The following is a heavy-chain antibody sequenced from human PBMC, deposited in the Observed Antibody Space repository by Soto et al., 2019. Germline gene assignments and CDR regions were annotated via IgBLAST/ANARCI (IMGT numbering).Heavy chain of an antibody. V-gene: IGHV4-31*03. J-gene: IGHJ4*02. CDR3: ARDQVGYGSMGY. Sequence: SETLSLTCTVSGGSISSGGYYWTWIRQHPGKGLEWIGYIYYSGSTYYNPSLKSRVVISVDTSKNQFSLNLSSVTAADTAVYYCARDQVGYGSMGYWGQGTLVTVSS. D-gene: IGHD5-12*01. CDR2: IYYSGST. CDR1: GGSISSGGYY.